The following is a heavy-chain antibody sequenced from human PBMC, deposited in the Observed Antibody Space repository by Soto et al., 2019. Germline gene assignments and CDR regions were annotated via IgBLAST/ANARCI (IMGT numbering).Heavy chain of an antibody. CDR2: IIPIFGTA. CDR1: GGTFSSYA. J-gene: IGHJ3*02. D-gene: IGHD2-21*02. V-gene: IGHV1-69*12. Sequence: QVQLVQSGAEVKKPGSSVKVSCKASGGTFSSYAISWVRQAPGQGLEWMGGIIPIFGTANYAQKFQGRVTITADESTSTAYMELSSLRSEDTAVYYCARGGEGGVTTEGAFDIWGQGTMVTVSS. CDR3: ARGGEGGVTTEGAFDI.